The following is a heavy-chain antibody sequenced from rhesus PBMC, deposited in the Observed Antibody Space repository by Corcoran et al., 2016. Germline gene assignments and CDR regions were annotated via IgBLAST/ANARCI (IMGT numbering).Heavy chain of an antibody. Sequence: QVTLKESGPALVKPTQTLTLTCTFSGFSLTTSGMGVGWIRLPPGKALEWLALIYWDDDKRYTTSRKSRLTVSKDTSKNQVVLTMTNMDPMDTATYYCARRPVTTTFDYWGQGVLVTVSS. CDR3: ARRPVTTTFDY. CDR2: IYWDDDK. J-gene: IGHJ4*01. D-gene: IGHD4-29*01. CDR1: GFSLTTSGMG. V-gene: IGHV2-152*01.